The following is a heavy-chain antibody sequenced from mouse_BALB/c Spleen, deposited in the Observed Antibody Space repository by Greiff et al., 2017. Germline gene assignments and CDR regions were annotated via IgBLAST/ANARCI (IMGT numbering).Heavy chain of an antibody. D-gene: IGHD1-1*01. Sequence: QLQQSGAELVKPGASVKLSCTASGFNIKDTYMHWVKQRPEQGLEWIGRIDPANGNTKYDPKFQGKATITADTSSNTAYLQLSSLTSEDTAVYYCARERVYYYGSPFDYWGQGTTLTVSS. CDR3: ARERVYYYGSPFDY. CDR1: GFNIKDTY. CDR2: IDPANGNT. J-gene: IGHJ2*01. V-gene: IGHV14-3*02.